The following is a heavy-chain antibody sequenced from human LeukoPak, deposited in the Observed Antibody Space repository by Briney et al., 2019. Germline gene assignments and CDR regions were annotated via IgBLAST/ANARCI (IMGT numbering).Heavy chain of an antibody. Sequence: GGSLRLSCADSGFTASSNYMRWVRQAPGKGLEWVSGIYSGGSTHYADPVKGSFTISSDNSKNTLYLQMNSLRAEDTAVYYCARDRLHYDSLTGYPADWGQGTLVTVSS. V-gene: IGHV3-66*01. CDR3: ARDRLHYDSLTGYPAD. D-gene: IGHD3-9*01. J-gene: IGHJ4*02. CDR1: GFTASSNY. CDR2: IYSGGST.